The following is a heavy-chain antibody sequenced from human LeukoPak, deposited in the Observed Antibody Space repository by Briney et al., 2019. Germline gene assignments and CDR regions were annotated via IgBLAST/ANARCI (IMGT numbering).Heavy chain of an antibody. D-gene: IGHD2-2*01. V-gene: IGHV6-1*01. CDR1: GDSVSSNSAA. CDR3: ARDRSTSRWGWFDP. CDR2: TYYRSKWYY. Sequence: SQTLSLTCAISGDSVSSNSAAWNWIRQSPSRGLEWLGRTYYRSKWYYDYAGSVKSRITINPDTSKTQFSLQLNSVTPEDTAVYYCARDRSTSRWGWFDPWGQGTLVTVSS. J-gene: IGHJ5*02.